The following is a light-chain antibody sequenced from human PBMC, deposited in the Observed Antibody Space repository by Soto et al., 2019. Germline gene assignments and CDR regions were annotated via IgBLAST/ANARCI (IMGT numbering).Light chain of an antibody. CDR3: QQYNNWPPYT. V-gene: IGKV3-15*01. CDR2: GAS. Sequence: EKVMTQSPATLSVSPGERATLSCRASQSVSSNLAWYQQKPGQAPRLLIYGASTRATGIPARFSGSGSGTELTLTISSLRSDDCAVYYCQQYNNWPPYTFGQGNKLELK. J-gene: IGKJ2*01. CDR1: QSVSSN.